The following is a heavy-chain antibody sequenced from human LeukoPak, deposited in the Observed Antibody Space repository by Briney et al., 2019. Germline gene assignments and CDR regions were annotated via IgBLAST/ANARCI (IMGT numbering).Heavy chain of an antibody. CDR3: ARDRRSGLDY. CDR2: IYTSGST. Sequence: ASETLSLTCIVPGDSIRSYYWSWIRQAAGKGLEWIGRIYTSGSTNYNPSFKSRVTMSVDKSKNQFSLSLTSVTAADTAVYYCARDRRSGLDYWGQGTLVTVSS. CDR1: GDSIRSYY. D-gene: IGHD3-10*01. V-gene: IGHV4-4*07. J-gene: IGHJ4*02.